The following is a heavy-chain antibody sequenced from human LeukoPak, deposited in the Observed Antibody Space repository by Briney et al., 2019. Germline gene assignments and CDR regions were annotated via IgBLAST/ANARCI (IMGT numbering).Heavy chain of an antibody. CDR2: ISAYNGNT. D-gene: IGHD3-22*01. Sequence: GASVKVSCKASGYTFTSYVINWVRQAPGQGLEWMGWISAYNGNTNYAQKLQGRVTMTTDTSTSTAYMELRSLRSDDTAVYYCARDTGTTYCYDSSGYNFDYWGQGTLVTVSS. J-gene: IGHJ4*02. CDR1: GYTFTSYV. CDR3: ARDTGTTYCYDSSGYNFDY. V-gene: IGHV1-18*01.